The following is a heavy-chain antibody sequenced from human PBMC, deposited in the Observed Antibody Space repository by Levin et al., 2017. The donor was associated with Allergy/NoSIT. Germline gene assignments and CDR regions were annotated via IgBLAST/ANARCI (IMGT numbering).Heavy chain of an antibody. CDR1: GFTFSSYG. J-gene: IGHJ6*02. CDR2: IWYDGSNK. V-gene: IGHV3-33*01. D-gene: IGHD2-8*01. Sequence: GGSLRLSCAASGFTFSSYGMHWVRQAPGKGLEWVAVIWYDGSNKYYADSVKGRFTISRDNSKNTLYLQMNSLRAEDTAVYYCARGGDFVLMVYAINLYGMDVWGQGTTVTVSS. CDR3: ARGGDFVLMVYAINLYGMDV.